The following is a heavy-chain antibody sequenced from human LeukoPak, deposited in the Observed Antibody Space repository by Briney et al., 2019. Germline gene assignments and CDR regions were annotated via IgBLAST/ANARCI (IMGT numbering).Heavy chain of an antibody. Sequence: ASVKVSCKASGYTFTSYYMHWVRLAPGQGREWMGIINPSGGSTSYAQKFQGRVTMTRDTSTSTVYMELSSLRSEDTAVYYCASAYCGGDCYGSRGLSADYWGQGTLVTVSS. D-gene: IGHD2-21*01. CDR3: ASAYCGGDCYGSRGLSADY. V-gene: IGHV1-46*03. CDR2: INPSGGST. CDR1: GYTFTSYY. J-gene: IGHJ4*02.